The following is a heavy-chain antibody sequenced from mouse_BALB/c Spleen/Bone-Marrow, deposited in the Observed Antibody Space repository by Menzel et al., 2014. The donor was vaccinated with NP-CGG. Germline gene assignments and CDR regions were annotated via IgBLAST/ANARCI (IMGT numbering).Heavy chain of an antibody. CDR1: GYTFTSYW. D-gene: IGHD2-10*02. V-gene: IGHV1S132*01. J-gene: IGHJ2*01. CDR2: IFPGTVTP. CDR3: ARRGYGYLDY. Sequence: VQGVESGAELVKPGASVKPSCKTSGYTFTSYWIQWVKQRPGQGLGWIGEIFPGTVTPYYNEKFKGKATLTIDTSSSTASMQLSSLTSEDSAVYFCARRGYGYLDYWGQGTTLTVSS.